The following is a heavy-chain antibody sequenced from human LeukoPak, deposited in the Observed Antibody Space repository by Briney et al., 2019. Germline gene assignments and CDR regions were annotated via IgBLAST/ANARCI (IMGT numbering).Heavy chain of an antibody. J-gene: IGHJ4*02. CDR2: IYTSGST. Sequence: PSETLSLTCTVSGGSISSYYWSWIRQPAGKGLEWIGRIYTSGSTNYNPSLKSRVTMSVDTSKNQFSLKLSFLTAADTAVYYCARVPYSSGWADYWGQGTLVTVSS. V-gene: IGHV4-4*07. CDR1: GGSISSYY. CDR3: ARVPYSSGWADY. D-gene: IGHD6-19*01.